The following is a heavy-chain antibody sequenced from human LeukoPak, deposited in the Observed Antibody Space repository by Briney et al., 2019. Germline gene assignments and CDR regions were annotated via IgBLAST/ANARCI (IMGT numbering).Heavy chain of an antibody. Sequence: SETLSLICTVSGGSISGYHWSWIRQPPGKGLEWIGYIHYSGETNYNPSLKSRVSISVDMSKNQFSLKLSSVTAADTAVYYCARAPGSYDFWSGTYYYYYMDVWGKGTTVTVSS. CDR1: GGSISGYH. CDR3: ARAPGSYDFWSGTYYYYYMDV. D-gene: IGHD3-3*01. CDR2: IHYSGET. V-gene: IGHV4-59*08. J-gene: IGHJ6*03.